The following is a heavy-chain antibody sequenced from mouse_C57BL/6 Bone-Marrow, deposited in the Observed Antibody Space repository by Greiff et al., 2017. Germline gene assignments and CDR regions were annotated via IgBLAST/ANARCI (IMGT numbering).Heavy chain of an antibody. CDR1: GFTFSDYG. V-gene: IGHV5-17*01. CDR2: ISSGSSTI. CDR3: ARVGGCYAMDY. D-gene: IGHD1-1*02. Sequence: EVQVVESGGGLVKPGGSLKLSCAASGFTFSDYGMHWVRQAPEKGLEWVAYISSGSSTIYYADTVKGRFTISSDNAKNTLFLQMTSLRSEDTAMYYCARVGGCYAMDYWGQGTSVTVSS. J-gene: IGHJ4*01.